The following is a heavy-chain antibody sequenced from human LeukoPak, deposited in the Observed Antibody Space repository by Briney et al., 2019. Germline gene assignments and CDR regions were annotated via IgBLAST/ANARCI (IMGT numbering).Heavy chain of an antibody. CDR1: GYTFTSYG. CDR2: ISAYNGNT. J-gene: IGHJ4*02. D-gene: IGHD6-19*01. Sequence: ASVKVSCKASGYTFTSYGISWVRQAPGQGLEWMGWISAYNGNTNYAQKFQGRVTMTRDTSTSTVYMELSSLRSEDTAVYYCARGGGYSSGWYVSQPNDYWGQGTLVTVSS. CDR3: ARGGGYSSGWYVSQPNDY. V-gene: IGHV1-18*01.